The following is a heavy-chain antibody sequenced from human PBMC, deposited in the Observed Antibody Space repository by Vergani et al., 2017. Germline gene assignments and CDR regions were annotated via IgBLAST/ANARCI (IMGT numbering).Heavy chain of an antibody. V-gene: IGHV3-21*01. CDR1: GFTFSSYS. CDR3: ARDGGITMVRGVPAEYFQH. Sequence: EVQLVESGGGLVKPGGSLRLSCAASGFTFSSYSMNWVRQAPGKGLEWVSSISSSSSYIYYADSAKGRFTISRDNAKNSLYLQMNSLRAEDTAVYYCARDGGITMVRGVPAEYFQHWGQGTLVTVSS. D-gene: IGHD3-10*01. CDR2: ISSSSSYI. J-gene: IGHJ1*01.